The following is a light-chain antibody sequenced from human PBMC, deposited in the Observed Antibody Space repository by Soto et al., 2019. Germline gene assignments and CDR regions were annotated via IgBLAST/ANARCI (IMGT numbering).Light chain of an antibody. CDR2: DAS. Sequence: DIQLTQSPSTLSASVGDRITITCRASQSIGTWLAWYQQKPGKAPKLLIYDASSLESGVPSRFSGSGSGTEFTLTISSLQPDDFATYYCQQYNSYSGTFGQGTKVEIK. V-gene: IGKV1-5*01. J-gene: IGKJ1*01. CDR1: QSIGTW. CDR3: QQYNSYSGT.